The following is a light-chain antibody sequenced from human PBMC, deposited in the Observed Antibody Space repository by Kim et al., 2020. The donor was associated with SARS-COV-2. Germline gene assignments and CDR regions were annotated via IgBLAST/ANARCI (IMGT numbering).Light chain of an antibody. V-gene: IGLV2-18*02. CDR2: EVS. CDR1: GSDVGSYNR. CDR3: CSYTSSSTLL. Sequence: GHAVTFSCPGTGSDVGSYNRVSWYQQPPGTAPKLMIYEVSNRPSGVPDRFSGSKSGNTASLTISGLQAEDEADYYCCSYTSSSTLLFGGGTQLTVL. J-gene: IGLJ2*01.